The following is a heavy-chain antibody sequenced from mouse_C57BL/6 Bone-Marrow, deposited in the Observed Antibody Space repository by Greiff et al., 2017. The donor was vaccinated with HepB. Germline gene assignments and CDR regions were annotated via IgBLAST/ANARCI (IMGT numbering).Heavy chain of an antibody. V-gene: IGHV1-26*01. J-gene: IGHJ3*01. D-gene: IGHD1-1*01. Sequence: VQLQQSGPELVKPGASVKISCKASGYTFTDYYMNWVKQSHGKSLEWIGDINPNNGGTSYNQKFKGKATLTVDKSSSTAYMELRSLTSEDSAVYYCAREDLYYGSSSFAYWGQGTLVTVSA. CDR3: AREDLYYGSSSFAY. CDR2: INPNNGGT. CDR1: GYTFTDYY.